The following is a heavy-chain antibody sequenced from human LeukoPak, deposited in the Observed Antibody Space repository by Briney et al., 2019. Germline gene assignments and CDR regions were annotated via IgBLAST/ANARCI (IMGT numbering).Heavy chain of an antibody. J-gene: IGHJ3*02. CDR1: GGSISSGGYS. Sequence: SETLSLTCAVSGGSISSGGYSWSWIRQPPGKGLEWIGYIYHSGSTYYNPSLKSRVTISVDRSKNQFSLKLSSVTAADTAVYYCARAEEYYYDSSGSLDAFDIWGQGTMVTVSS. V-gene: IGHV4-30-2*01. D-gene: IGHD3-22*01. CDR2: IYHSGST. CDR3: ARAEEYYYDSSGSLDAFDI.